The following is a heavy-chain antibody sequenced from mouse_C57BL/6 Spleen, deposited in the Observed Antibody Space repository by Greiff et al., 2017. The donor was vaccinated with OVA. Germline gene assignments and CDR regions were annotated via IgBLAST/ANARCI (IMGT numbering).Heavy chain of an antibody. J-gene: IGHJ2*01. CDR1: GFTFNTYA. Sequence: EVQLVESGGGLVQPKGSLKLSCAASGFTFNTYAMHWVRQAPGKGLEWVARIRSKSSNYATYYAASVKDRFTISRDDSQSMLYLQMNHLKTEDTAMYYGVRERDCYGLYYFDYWGQGTTLTVSA. D-gene: IGHD1-2*01. CDR3: VRERDCYGLYYFDY. V-gene: IGHV10-3*01. CDR2: IRSKSSNYAT.